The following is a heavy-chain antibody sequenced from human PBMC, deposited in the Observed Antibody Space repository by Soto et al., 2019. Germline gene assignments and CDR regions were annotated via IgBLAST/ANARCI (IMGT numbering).Heavy chain of an antibody. V-gene: IGHV3-33*01. Sequence: QVQLVESGGGVVQPGRSLRLSCAASGFTFSSYGMHWVRQAPGKGLEWVAVIWYDGSNKYYADSVKGRFTISRDNSKNTLYLQMNSLRAEDTAVYYCARGLPTDNYYYYYYMDVWGKGTTVTVSS. D-gene: IGHD1-20*01. CDR2: IWYDGSNK. CDR1: GFTFSSYG. J-gene: IGHJ6*03. CDR3: ARGLPTDNYYYYYYMDV.